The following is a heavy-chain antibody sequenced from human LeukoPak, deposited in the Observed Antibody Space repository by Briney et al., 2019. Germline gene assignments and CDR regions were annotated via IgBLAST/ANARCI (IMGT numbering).Heavy chain of an antibody. J-gene: IGHJ4*02. CDR2: IYSGERT. Sequence: GGSLRLSCAVSGFSVTTNDMSWVRQAPGKGLEWVSVIYSGERTYYAASVKGRFTISRDNSKNTLYLQMNSLRAEDTAVYYCAKDTLSIAAAGYSDYWGQGTLVTVSS. D-gene: IGHD6-13*01. CDR1: GFSVTTND. CDR3: AKDTLSIAAAGYSDY. V-gene: IGHV3-53*01.